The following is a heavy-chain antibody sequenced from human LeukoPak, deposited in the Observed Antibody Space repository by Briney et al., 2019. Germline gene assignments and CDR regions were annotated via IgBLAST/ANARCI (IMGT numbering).Heavy chain of an antibody. CDR3: ARAESSSVWGGGQYYYYYMDV. CDR2: IYTSGST. V-gene: IGHV4-4*07. CDR1: GGSISSYH. Sequence: SETLSLTCTVSGGSISSYHWSWIRQPAGKGLEWIGRIYTSGSTNYNPSLKSRVTMSVDTSKNQFSLKLSSVTAADTAVYYCARAESSSVWGGGQYYYYYMDVWGKGTTVTVSS. D-gene: IGHD6-13*01. J-gene: IGHJ6*03.